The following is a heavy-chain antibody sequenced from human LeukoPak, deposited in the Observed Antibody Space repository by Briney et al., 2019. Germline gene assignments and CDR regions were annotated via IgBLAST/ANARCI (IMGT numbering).Heavy chain of an antibody. V-gene: IGHV3-30-3*01. D-gene: IGHD7-27*01. CDR1: GLTFSNYA. J-gene: IGHJ4*02. Sequence: GGSLRLSCAASGLTFSNYAMHWVRQAPGEGLEWVAVVSYDGSNKYYADSVKGRFTISRDNSKNTLYLQMNSLRAEDAAIYYCATIGDRRTGELYRIDYWGQGTLVTVSS. CDR2: VSYDGSNK. CDR3: ATIGDRRTGELYRIDY.